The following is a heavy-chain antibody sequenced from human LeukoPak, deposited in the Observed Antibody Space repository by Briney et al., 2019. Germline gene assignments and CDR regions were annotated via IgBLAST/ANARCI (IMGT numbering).Heavy chain of an antibody. V-gene: IGHV1-2*02. Sequence: GASVKVSCKASGCTFTGYYMHWVRQAPGQGLEWMGWINPNSGGTNYVQKFQGRVTMTRDTSISTAYMELSRLRSDDTAVYYCARDRFTMVRGVIISRGTNWFDPWGQGTLVTVSS. J-gene: IGHJ5*02. CDR3: ARDRFTMVRGVIISRGTNWFDP. D-gene: IGHD3-10*01. CDR2: INPNSGGT. CDR1: GCTFTGYY.